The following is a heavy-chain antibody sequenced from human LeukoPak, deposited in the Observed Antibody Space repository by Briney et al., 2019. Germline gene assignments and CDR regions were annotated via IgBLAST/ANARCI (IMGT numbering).Heavy chain of an antibody. Sequence: GGSLRLSCAASGFTFSSYAMSWVRQAPGKGLEWVSAISGSGGSTYYADSVKGRFTISRDNSKNTLYLQMNSLRAEDTAVYYCAKDRLPVDTAMAEYFQHWGQGTLVTVSS. CDR2: ISGSGGST. CDR1: GFTFSSYA. CDR3: AKDRLPVDTAMAEYFQH. D-gene: IGHD5-18*01. V-gene: IGHV3-23*01. J-gene: IGHJ1*01.